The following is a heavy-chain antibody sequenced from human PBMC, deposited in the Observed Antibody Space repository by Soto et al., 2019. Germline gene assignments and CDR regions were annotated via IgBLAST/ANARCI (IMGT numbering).Heavy chain of an antibody. D-gene: IGHD3-10*01. CDR2: ISYDGGKQ. CDR3: ATGEGFGSGILHVTHPYYYGMDV. J-gene: IGHJ6*02. CDR1: GFTFSNYA. V-gene: IGHV3-30*03. Sequence: QVQLVESGGGVVQPGGSLRLSCAASGFTFSNYAMHWVRQAPGEGLQWVALISYDGGKQYFPDSVKGRFTVSRDNSKSTLYLQMNILRPEYTAVYYCATGEGFGSGILHVTHPYYYGMDVWGLGTTVTGSS.